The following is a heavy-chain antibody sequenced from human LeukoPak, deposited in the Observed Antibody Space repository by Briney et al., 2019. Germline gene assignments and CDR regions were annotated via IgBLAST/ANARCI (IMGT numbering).Heavy chain of an antibody. Sequence: GGSLRLSCAASGFTFSSYAMSWVRQAPGKGLEWVSAISGSGGSTYYADSVKGRFTISRDNSKNTLYLQMNSLRAEDTAVYYCAQASKDCSGGSCYSYYYYGMDVWGQGTTVTVSS. CDR1: GFTFSSYA. V-gene: IGHV3-23*01. CDR2: ISGSGGST. D-gene: IGHD2-15*01. J-gene: IGHJ6*02. CDR3: AQASKDCSGGSCYSYYYYGMDV.